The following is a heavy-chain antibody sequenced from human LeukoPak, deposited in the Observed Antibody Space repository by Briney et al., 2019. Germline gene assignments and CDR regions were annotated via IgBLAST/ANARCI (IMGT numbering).Heavy chain of an antibody. V-gene: IGHV4-59*12. CDR2: IYYSGST. D-gene: IGHD6-13*01. CDR3: ARLGIAAAD. J-gene: IGHJ4*02. CDR1: GVSISSYY. Sequence: PSETLSLTCTVSGVSISSYYWSWIRQPPGKGLEWIGYIYYSGSTNYNPSLKSRVTISVDTSKNQFSLKLSSVTAADTAVYYCARLGIAAADWGQGTLVTVSS.